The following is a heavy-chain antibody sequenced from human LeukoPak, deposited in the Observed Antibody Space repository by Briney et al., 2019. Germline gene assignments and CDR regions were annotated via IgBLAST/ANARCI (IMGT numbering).Heavy chain of an antibody. J-gene: IGHJ5*02. CDR2: IYYSGST. CDR3: ARALITVESWFDP. Sequence: SETLSLTCTVSGGSISSGGYYWSWIRQHPGKGLEWIGYIYYSGSTYYNPSLKSRVTISVDTSKNQFSLKLSSVTAADTAVYSCARALITVESWFDPWGQGTLVTVSS. V-gene: IGHV4-31*03. CDR1: GGSISSGGYY.